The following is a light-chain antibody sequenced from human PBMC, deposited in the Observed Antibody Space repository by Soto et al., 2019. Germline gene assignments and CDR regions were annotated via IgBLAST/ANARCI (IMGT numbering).Light chain of an antibody. CDR3: QQSSITPYT. CDR2: GAY. V-gene: IGKV1-39*01. Sequence: DIQMTQSPSSLSASVGDRVTITCRASQSISRYLNWYQQKPGKAPKLLIQGAYPLQSGAPSRFSGHGSGTNFTLTISSLQPEDSVTYYCQQSSITPYTFGQGTKVDIK. CDR1: QSISRY. J-gene: IGKJ2*01.